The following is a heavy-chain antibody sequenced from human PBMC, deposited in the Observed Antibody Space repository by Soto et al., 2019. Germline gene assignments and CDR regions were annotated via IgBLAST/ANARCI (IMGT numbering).Heavy chain of an antibody. V-gene: IGHV3-23*01. CDR3: ARNSGYDYYDSTGIEN. CDR1: GFSFSSYA. Sequence: LRLSCAASGFSFSSYAMTWARRAPGKGLEWVSAIGGSGITYYADSVKGRITISRDNSRNTVYLQMNSLRAEDTAVYYCARNSGYDYYDSTGIENWGQGTQVTVS. CDR2: IGGSGIT. D-gene: IGHD3-22*01. J-gene: IGHJ4*02.